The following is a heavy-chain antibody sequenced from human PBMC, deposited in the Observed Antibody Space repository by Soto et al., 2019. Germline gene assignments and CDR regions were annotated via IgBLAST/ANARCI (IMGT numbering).Heavy chain of an antibody. CDR1: GFTFSSYA. J-gene: IGHJ2*01. V-gene: IGHV3-23*01. CDR3: ARVRGYSGYDSSYFDL. CDR2: ISGSGGST. Sequence: PGGSLRLSCAASGFTFSSYAMSWVRQAPGKGLEWVSAISGSGGSTYYADSVKGRFTISRDNSKNTLYLQMNSLRAEDTVVYYCARVRGYSGYDSSYFDLWGRGTLVTVSS. D-gene: IGHD5-12*01.